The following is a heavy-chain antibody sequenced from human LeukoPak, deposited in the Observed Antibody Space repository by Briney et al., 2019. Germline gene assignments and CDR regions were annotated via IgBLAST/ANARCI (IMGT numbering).Heavy chain of an antibody. Sequence: ASVKVSCKASGYTFTSYYMHWVRQAPGEGLEWMGIINPSGGSTSYAQKLQGRVTMTTDTSTSTAYMELRSLRSDDTAVYYCARTLIYDSRSDYWGQGTLVTVSS. CDR2: INPSGGST. CDR3: ARTLIYDSRSDY. J-gene: IGHJ4*02. V-gene: IGHV1-46*01. CDR1: GYTFTSYY. D-gene: IGHD3-22*01.